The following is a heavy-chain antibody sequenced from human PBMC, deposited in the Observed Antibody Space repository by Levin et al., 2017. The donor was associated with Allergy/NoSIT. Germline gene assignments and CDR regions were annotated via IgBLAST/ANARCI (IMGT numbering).Heavy chain of an antibody. Sequence: PGGSLRLSCAASGFTFITYAIHWVRQAPGKGLEWVAVISHDGSNKYYADSVKGRFTISRDNSKNTLYLQMNSLRAEDTAVYYCARCPEYSISSVYFEYWGQGTLVTVSS. CDR2: ISHDGSNK. CDR1: GFTFITYA. J-gene: IGHJ4*02. V-gene: IGHV3-30*04. CDR3: ARCPEYSISSVYFEY. D-gene: IGHD6-6*01.